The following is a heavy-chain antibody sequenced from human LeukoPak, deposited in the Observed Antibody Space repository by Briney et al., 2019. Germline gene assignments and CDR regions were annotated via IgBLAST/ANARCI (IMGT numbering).Heavy chain of an antibody. CDR2: ISSSSSYI. CDR3: ARGIAAAGPDY. V-gene: IGHV3-21*01. D-gene: IGHD6-13*01. J-gene: IGHJ4*02. Sequence: GGSLRLSCAASGFTFSSYSMNWVRQAPGKGLEWVSSISSSSSYIYYADSVKGRFTISRDNAKNSLYLQMNSLRAEDTAVHYCARGIAAAGPDYWGQGTLVTVSS. CDR1: GFTFSSYS.